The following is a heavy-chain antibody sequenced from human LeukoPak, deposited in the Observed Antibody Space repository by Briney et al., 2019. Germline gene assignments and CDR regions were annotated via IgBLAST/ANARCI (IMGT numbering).Heavy chain of an antibody. J-gene: IGHJ4*02. Sequence: SETLSLTCAVSGYSISSGYYWGWIRQPPGKGLEWIGSIYHSGSTYYNPSLKSRVTISVDTSKNQFSLKLSSVTAADTAVYYCARLGAGSCGGDGYAVIDYWGQGTLVTVSS. CDR3: ARLGAGSCGGDGYAVIDY. V-gene: IGHV4-38-2*01. CDR2: IYHSGST. D-gene: IGHD2-21*01. CDR1: GYSISSGYY.